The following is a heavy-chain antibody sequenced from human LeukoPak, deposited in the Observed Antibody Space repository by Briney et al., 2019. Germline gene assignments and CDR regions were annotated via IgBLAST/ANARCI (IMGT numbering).Heavy chain of an antibody. CDR2: IKSKTDSGTT. V-gene: IGHV3-15*01. Sequence: GGSLRLSCAASEFTFSNAWMNWVRQGPGKGLEWVGRIKSKTDSGTTDYAAPVEGRFTISRDDSKNTVYLQMNSLKTDYTAVYYCTSHYIDYWGQGTLVAVSS. CDR3: TSHYIDY. J-gene: IGHJ4*02. CDR1: EFTFSNAW.